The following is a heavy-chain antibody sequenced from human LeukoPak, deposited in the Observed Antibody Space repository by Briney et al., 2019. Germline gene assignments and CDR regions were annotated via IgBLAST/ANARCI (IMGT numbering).Heavy chain of an antibody. D-gene: IGHD5-12*01. Sequence: GGSLRLSCAASGFTFSNSNMNWVRQAPGKGLEWVSSISSSSNYIYYADSVKGRFTISRDNAKNSLFLQMSSLRAEDTAVYYCARVMRGRDYFDYWGQGTLVTVSS. CDR3: ARVMRGRDYFDY. J-gene: IGHJ4*02. V-gene: IGHV3-21*01. CDR2: ISSSSNYI. CDR1: GFTFSNSN.